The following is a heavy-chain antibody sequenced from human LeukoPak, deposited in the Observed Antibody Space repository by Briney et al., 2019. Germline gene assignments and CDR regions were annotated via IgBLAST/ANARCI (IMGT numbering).Heavy chain of an antibody. D-gene: IGHD1-26*01. CDR2: ISYDGSNK. J-gene: IGHJ1*01. Sequence: PGGSLRLSCAASGFTFSSYAMHWVRQAPGKGLEWVAVISYDGSNKYYADSVKGRFTISRDNSRNTLYLQMDSLRADDTGVYYCARDQQWELLGYFQDWGQGTLVTVSS. CDR1: GFTFSSYA. CDR3: ARDQQWELLGYFQD. V-gene: IGHV3-30-3*01.